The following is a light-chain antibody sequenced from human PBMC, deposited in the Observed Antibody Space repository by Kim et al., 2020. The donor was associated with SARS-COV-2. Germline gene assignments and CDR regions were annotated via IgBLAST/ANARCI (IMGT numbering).Light chain of an antibody. CDR2: YDS. J-gene: IGLJ3*02. Sequence: APGKTARSTCGGNNTGSKSVLWYQQKPGQATVLVIYYDSDRPSGIPERFSGFNSGNTATLTISMVEAGDEAEYYCQVWDSSSDHWVFGGGTQLTVL. V-gene: IGLV3-21*04. CDR3: QVWDSSSDHWV. CDR1: NTGSKS.